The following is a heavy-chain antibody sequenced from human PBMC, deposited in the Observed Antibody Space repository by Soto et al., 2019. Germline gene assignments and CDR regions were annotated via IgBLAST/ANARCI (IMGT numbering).Heavy chain of an antibody. CDR2: ISGSGGST. D-gene: IGHD5-12*01. J-gene: IGHJ3*02. Sequence: PGGSLRLSCAASGFTFSSYAMSWVRQAPGKGLEWVSAISGSGGSTYYADSVKGRFTISRDNSKNTLYLQMNSLRAEDTAVYYCARFWDPRKYSGYNDAFDIWGQGTMVTVSS. CDR3: ARFWDPRKYSGYNDAFDI. V-gene: IGHV3-23*01. CDR1: GFTFSSYA.